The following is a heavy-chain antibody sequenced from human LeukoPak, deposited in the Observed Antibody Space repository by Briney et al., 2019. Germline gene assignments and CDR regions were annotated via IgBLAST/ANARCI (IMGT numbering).Heavy chain of an antibody. J-gene: IGHJ4*02. CDR1: GGSFSGYY. D-gene: IGHD3-22*01. V-gene: IGHV4-34*01. CDR2: INHSGST. Sequence: SETLSLTCAVYGGSFSGYYWNWIRQPPGKGLEWIGEINHSGSTNYNPSLKSRVSISVDKSKNQLSLKLSSVTDADTAVYYCARGYYFYDRSGPVSAYWGQGTLVTVSS. CDR3: ARGYYFYDRSGPVSAY.